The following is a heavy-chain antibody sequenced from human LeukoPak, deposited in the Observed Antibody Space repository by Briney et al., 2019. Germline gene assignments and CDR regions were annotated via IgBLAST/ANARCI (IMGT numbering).Heavy chain of an antibody. CDR1: GFTFSSYG. CDR3: ARVLTDGSNWHDAFDV. V-gene: IGHV3-33*01. Sequence: PGGSLRLSCAASGFTFSSYGMHWVRQAPGKGLEWVAVIWYDGSNKYYADSVKGRFTISRDNSKNTLYLQMNSLRAEDTAVYYCARVLTDGSNWHDAFDVWGQGTMVTVSS. J-gene: IGHJ3*01. D-gene: IGHD6-13*01. CDR2: IWYDGSNK.